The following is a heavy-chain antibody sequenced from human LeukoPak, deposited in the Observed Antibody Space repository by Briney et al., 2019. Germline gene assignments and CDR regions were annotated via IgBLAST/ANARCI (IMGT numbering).Heavy chain of an antibody. V-gene: IGHV3-33*01. D-gene: IGHD5-12*01. CDR1: GFTFSSFG. CDR3: ARGASGYDAFDN. J-gene: IGHJ4*02. CDR2: IWYDGSDK. Sequence: GGSLRLSCAASGFTFSSFGMHWVRQAPGKGLDWVAVIWYDGSDKFYADSVKGRFTISRDNSKNTLSLHMNSLRAEDTAVYYCARGASGYDAFDNWGQGTLVNVSS.